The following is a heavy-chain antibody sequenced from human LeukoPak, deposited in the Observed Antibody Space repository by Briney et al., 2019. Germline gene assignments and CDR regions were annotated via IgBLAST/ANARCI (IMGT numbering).Heavy chain of an antibody. Sequence: GGSLRLSCAASDFTFSSYWMTWVRQAPGKGLEWVANIKQDGSETYYVDSVKGRFTIFRDNAKNSLYLQMNGLSAEDTAVYYCARGGGYYIYWGQGTLVTVSS. J-gene: IGHJ4*02. D-gene: IGHD3-22*01. CDR2: IKQDGSET. CDR3: ARGGGYYIY. V-gene: IGHV3-7*01. CDR1: DFTFSSYW.